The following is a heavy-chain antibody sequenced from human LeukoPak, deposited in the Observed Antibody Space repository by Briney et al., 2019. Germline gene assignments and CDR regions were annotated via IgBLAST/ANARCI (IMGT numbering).Heavy chain of an antibody. CDR2: IYYSGST. CDR1: GGSISSSSYY. Sequence: PSETLSLTCTVSGGSISSSSYYWGWIRPPPGKGLEWIGSIYYSGSTYCNPSLKSRVTISVDTSKNQFSLKLSSVTAADTAVYYCARRRAVAGTKSLYYFDYWGQGTLVTVSS. V-gene: IGHV4-39*01. CDR3: ARRRAVAGTKSLYYFDY. D-gene: IGHD6-19*01. J-gene: IGHJ4*02.